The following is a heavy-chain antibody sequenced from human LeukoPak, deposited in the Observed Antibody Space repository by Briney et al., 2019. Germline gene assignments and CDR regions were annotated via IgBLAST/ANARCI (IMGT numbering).Heavy chain of an antibody. CDR2: ISSNSKYT. Sequence: GGSLRLSCAASGFMFSYYFMSWIRQAPGKELEWISYISSNSKYTKYADPVKGRFTISRDNAKKSLYLQMNSLRAEDTAVYYCARDNGNKYYFDYWGQGTLVTVSS. D-gene: IGHD2-8*01. J-gene: IGHJ4*02. CDR3: ARDNGNKYYFDY. V-gene: IGHV3-11*05. CDR1: GFMFSYYF.